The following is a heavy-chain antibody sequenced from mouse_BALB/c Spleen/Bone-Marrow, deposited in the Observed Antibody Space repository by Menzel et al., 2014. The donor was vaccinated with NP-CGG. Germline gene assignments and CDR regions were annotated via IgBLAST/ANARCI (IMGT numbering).Heavy chain of an antibody. CDR1: GYVFSNYW. CDR3: ARGVYPEY. J-gene: IGHJ2*01. D-gene: IGHD1-1*01. V-gene: IGHV1-80*01. CDR2: IYPGDGDT. Sequence: VQLQQSGAELVRPGSSVNISCKASGYVFSNYWMNWVKLRPGQGLEWIGQIYPGDGDTNYNGKFKGKATLTADKSSSAAYMQLSSLTSEDSAVYFCARGVYPEYWGQDAILTVSS.